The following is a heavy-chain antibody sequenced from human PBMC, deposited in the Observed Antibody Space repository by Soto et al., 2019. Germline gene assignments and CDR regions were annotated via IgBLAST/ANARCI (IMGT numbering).Heavy chain of an antibody. V-gene: IGHV1-3*01. CDR3: ARAMGVVVVAATFYYYGMDV. Sequence: ASVKVSCKASGYTFTSYAMHWVRQAPGQRLESMGWINAGNGNTKYSQKFQGRVTITRDTSASTAYMELSSLRSEDTAVYYCARAMGVVVVAATFYYYGMDVWGQGTTVTVSS. D-gene: IGHD2-15*01. CDR2: INAGNGNT. J-gene: IGHJ6*02. CDR1: GYTFTSYA.